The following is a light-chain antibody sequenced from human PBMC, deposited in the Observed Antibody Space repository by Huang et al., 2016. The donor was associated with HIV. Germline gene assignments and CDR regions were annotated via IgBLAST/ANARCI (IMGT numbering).Light chain of an antibody. CDR3: QHYDNLVMYT. V-gene: IGKV1-33*01. CDR2: DAS. J-gene: IGKJ2*01. Sequence: DIQMTQSPSSLSASVGDRVTITCQASQDIGNYVNWLQQKPGKAPEVLINDASNLERGVPSRVSGSGYGTVFTFTINSLQPEDIATYYCQHYDNLVMYTFGQGTKVEIK. CDR1: QDIGNY.